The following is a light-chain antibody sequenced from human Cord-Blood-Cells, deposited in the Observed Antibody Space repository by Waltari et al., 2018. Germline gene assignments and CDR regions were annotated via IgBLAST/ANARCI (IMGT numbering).Light chain of an antibody. CDR3: QQYGSSPYT. Sequence: EIVLTQSPGILSLSPGERATLSCRASKSVSSSYLAWYQQKPGQAPRLLIYGASRRATGSPDRFSGSESGKDFTLTISILEPEDFAVYYCQQYGSSPYTFGQGTKLEIK. V-gene: IGKV3-20*01. CDR1: KSVSSSY. CDR2: GAS. J-gene: IGKJ2*01.